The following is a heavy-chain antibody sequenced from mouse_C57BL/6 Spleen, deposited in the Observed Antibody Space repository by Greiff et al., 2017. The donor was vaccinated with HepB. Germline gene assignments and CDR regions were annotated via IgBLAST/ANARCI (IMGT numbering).Heavy chain of an antibody. V-gene: IGHV1-53*01. CDR3: ASADGYYERFAY. Sequence: QVHVKQPGTELVKPGASVKLSCKASGYTFTSYWMHWVKQRPGQGLEWIGNINPSNGGTNYNEKFKSKATLTVDKSSSTAYMQLSSLTSEDSAVYYCASADGYYERFAYWGQGTLVTVSA. J-gene: IGHJ3*01. CDR1: GYTFTSYW. CDR2: INPSNGGT. D-gene: IGHD2-3*01.